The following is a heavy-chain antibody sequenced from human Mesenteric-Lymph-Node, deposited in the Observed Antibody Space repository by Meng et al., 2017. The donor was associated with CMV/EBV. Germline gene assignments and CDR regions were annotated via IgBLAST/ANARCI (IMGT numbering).Heavy chain of an antibody. D-gene: IGHD3-22*01. CDR2: INPSGGGT. J-gene: IGHJ4*02. Sequence: SGYTFTNFYRHWVRQAPGQGLEWMGIINPSGGGTNYAQKFQDRVTMTRDTSTSTVFMELRSLRSDDTAVYYCARVGPLITMIVIYDYWGQGTLVTVSS. CDR1: GYTFTNFY. CDR3: ARVGPLITMIVIYDY. V-gene: IGHV1-46*01.